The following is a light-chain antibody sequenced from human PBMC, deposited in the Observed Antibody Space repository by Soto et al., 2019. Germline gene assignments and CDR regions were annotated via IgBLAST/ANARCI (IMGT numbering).Light chain of an antibody. CDR3: QQYGSSGT. CDR1: QTVNSSY. V-gene: IGKV3-20*01. CDR2: GAS. Sequence: EIVLTQSPGTLSLSPGERATLSCRASQTVNSSYLAWYQHKPGQAPRLLIYGASSRAAGIPDRFSGSGSGTDFTLTISRLEPEDFAVYYCQQYGSSGTFGQGTKVDIK. J-gene: IGKJ1*01.